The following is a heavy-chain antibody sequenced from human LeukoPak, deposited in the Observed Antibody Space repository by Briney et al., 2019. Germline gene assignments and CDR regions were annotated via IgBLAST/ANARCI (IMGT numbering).Heavy chain of an antibody. CDR3: ARGGYNSAFLDS. Sequence: PGGSLRLSCAASGFTFNSFTMNWVRQAPGKGLEWLSSISGSGQYIYYADSLKGRLTISRDNAKDSLYLQLNSLRAEDTSVYYRARGGYNSAFLDSWGQGTLVSVS. J-gene: IGHJ4*02. CDR2: ISGSGQYI. V-gene: IGHV3-21*01. D-gene: IGHD6-19*01. CDR1: GFTFNSFT.